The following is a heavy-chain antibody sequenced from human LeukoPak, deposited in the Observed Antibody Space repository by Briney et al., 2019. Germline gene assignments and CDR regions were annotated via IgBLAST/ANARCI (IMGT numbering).Heavy chain of an antibody. D-gene: IGHD2-21*02. CDR2: MNPNSGNT. Sequence: ASVKVSCKASGYTFTSYDINWVRQATGQGLEWMVWMNPNSGNTGYAQKFQGRVTITRDTSASTAYMELSSLRSEDMAVYYCARDRVAYCGGDCDKYFDYWGQGTLVTVSS. CDR3: ARDRVAYCGGDCDKYFDY. V-gene: IGHV1-8*03. CDR1: GYTFTSYD. J-gene: IGHJ4*02.